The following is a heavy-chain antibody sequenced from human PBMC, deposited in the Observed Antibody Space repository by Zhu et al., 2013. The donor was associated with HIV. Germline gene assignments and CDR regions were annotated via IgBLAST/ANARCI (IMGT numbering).Heavy chain of an antibody. V-gene: IGHV1-69*06. J-gene: IGHJ4*02. Sequence: QVQLVQSGAEVKKPGSSVKVSCKASGGTFSSSPIIWVRHAPGQGLEWLGGIIPVFGTTSYAQKFQDRVTITADKSTSSAYMELRSLRSEDTAVYYCATLSGGITRFAHWGQGSLVTVSS. CDR3: ATLSGGITRFAH. D-gene: IGHD3-10*01. CDR2: IIPVFGTT. CDR1: GGTFSSSP.